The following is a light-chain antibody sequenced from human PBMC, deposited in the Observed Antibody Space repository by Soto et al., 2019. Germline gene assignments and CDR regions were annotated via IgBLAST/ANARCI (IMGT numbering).Light chain of an antibody. Sequence: DLQMTPTPSSLSASVGDSGTLHSRASQSISNSLNWYQQKPGRAPKLLIYAASSLQSGVPSRFSGSGSGTDFILTISSLQPEDFATYYCQQSYSTPRDFGQGTRLEI. CDR2: AAS. V-gene: IGKV1-39*01. CDR1: QSISNS. CDR3: QQSYSTPRD. J-gene: IGKJ5*01.